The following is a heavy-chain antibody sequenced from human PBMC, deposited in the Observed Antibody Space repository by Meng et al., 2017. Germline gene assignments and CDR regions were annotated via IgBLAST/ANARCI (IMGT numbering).Heavy chain of an antibody. V-gene: IGHV1-69*05. D-gene: IGHD6-19*01. Sequence: VQRVPAGAEVKKPWSPVKVSCNASGGTFSSSVISGVRQAPGQGLEWMGGIIPIFGTANYSQKFQGRVTITTDESTSTAYMELSSLRSEDTAVYYCASTIAVAGTGWFDPWGQGTLVTVSS. CDR2: IIPIFGTA. J-gene: IGHJ5*02. CDR3: ASTIAVAGTGWFDP. CDR1: GGTFSSSV.